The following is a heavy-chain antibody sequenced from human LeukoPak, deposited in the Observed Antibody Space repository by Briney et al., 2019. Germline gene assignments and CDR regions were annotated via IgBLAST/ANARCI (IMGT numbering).Heavy chain of an antibody. CDR3: AKEHDYGGYYFDY. CDR1: GFSFSSYA. J-gene: IGHJ4*02. V-gene: IGHV3-23*01. CDR2: ISRRGGSGGST. D-gene: IGHD4-23*01. Sequence: GGSLRLSCAASGFSFSSYAMRWVRQAPGKGLEWVSAISRRGGSGGSTYYADAVKGRFSISRDNSKNTLYLQMNSLRAEDTAVYYCAKEHDYGGYYFDYWGQGTLVTVSS.